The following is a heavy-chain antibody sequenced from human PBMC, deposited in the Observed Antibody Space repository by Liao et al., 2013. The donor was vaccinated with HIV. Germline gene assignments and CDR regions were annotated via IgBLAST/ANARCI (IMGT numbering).Heavy chain of an antibody. J-gene: IGHJ2*01. CDR3: ARVQWEPAPNWYSDL. Sequence: QVQLQQWGAGLLKPSETLSLTCAVYGGSFRGYYWSWIRLPPGKGLEWIGYIYYSGSTNYNPSLKSRVSISADTSSNHVSLKLTSVTAADTAVYYCARVQWEPAPNWYSDLWGRGTLVIVSS. CDR2: IYYSGST. V-gene: IGHV4-34*11. D-gene: IGHD1-26*01. CDR1: GGSFRGYY.